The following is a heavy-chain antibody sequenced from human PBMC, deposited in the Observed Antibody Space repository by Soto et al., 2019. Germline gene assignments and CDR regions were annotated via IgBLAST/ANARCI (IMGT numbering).Heavy chain of an antibody. V-gene: IGHV4-4*07. Sequence: PSETLSLTCTVSGGSIVNECCSWVGQPAGKGLEWIGRIFASGRTNYNPSLKSRVTISVDTSKNQFSLKLSSVTAADTAVYYCVTLRGYSYGYVNNWLDPWGQGTLVTVSS. CDR1: GGSIVNEC. D-gene: IGHD5-18*01. CDR2: IFASGRT. CDR3: VTLRGYSYGYVNNWLDP. J-gene: IGHJ5*02.